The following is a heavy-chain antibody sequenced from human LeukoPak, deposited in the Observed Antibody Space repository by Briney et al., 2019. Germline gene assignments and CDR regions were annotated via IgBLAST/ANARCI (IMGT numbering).Heavy chain of an antibody. D-gene: IGHD4-23*01. CDR3: AKPRTNDYGGNFDC. J-gene: IGHJ4*02. V-gene: IGHV3-21*06. CDR1: GFTFSNYG. Sequence: GGSLRLSCAASGFTFSNYGMHWVRQAPGKGLEWVSSISSSSSSSSYTYYADSVKGRFTISRDNAKNSLFLQMDSLRAEDTAVYYCAKPRTNDYGGNFDCWGQGTLVTVSS. CDR2: ISSSSSSSSYT.